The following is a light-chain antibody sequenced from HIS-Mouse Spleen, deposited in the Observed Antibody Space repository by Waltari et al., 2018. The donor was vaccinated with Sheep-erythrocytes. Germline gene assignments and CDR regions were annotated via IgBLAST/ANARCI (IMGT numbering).Light chain of an antibody. V-gene: IGLV2-11*01. Sequence: QFALTQPRSVSGSPGQSVTISCTGTSSDVGGYNYVSWYQQHPGKAPKLMIYDVSKRPSGVPDRFSCSKSGNTASLTISGLQAEDEADYYCCSYAGSYNHVFATGTKVTVL. CDR3: CSYAGSYNHV. J-gene: IGLJ1*01. CDR2: DVS. CDR1: SSDVGGYNY.